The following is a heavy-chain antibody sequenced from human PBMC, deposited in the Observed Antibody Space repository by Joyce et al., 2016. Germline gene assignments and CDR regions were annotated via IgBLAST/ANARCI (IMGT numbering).Heavy chain of an antibody. V-gene: IGHV3-21*01. CDR2: ISATSCYR. Sequence: QLVESGGGVVKAGGSLRLSCEASGCTFGSSSMSWFLQATGTGLVWVGSISATSCYRFHAATVRGRFTVSRDNAKKTLYLQMNSLRAEDSAVFYCVRGGISYYYAMDVWGQGTTVTVSS. J-gene: IGHJ6*02. D-gene: IGHD3-16*01. CDR3: VRGGISYYYAMDV. CDR1: GCTFGSSS.